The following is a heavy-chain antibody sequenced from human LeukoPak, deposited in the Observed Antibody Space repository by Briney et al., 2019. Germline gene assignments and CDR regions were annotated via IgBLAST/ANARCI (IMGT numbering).Heavy chain of an antibody. CDR1: SGNFSSYA. CDR3: ARDPLADPWPRFYYFDY. V-gene: IGHV1-69*04. CDR2: IIPNLGIA. Sequence: ASAKVSCKASSGNFSSYAISWVRHPPPPGLEWMGRIIPNLGIANYAQKSQGRVTITADKSTSTASMELSSLRSEDTAVYYCARDPLADPWPRFYYFDYWGQGTLVTVSS. J-gene: IGHJ4*02. D-gene: IGHD3-3*02.